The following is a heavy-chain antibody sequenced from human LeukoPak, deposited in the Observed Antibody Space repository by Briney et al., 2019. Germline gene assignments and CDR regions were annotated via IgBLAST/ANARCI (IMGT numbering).Heavy chain of an antibody. CDR3: AIIPYNWNDVFDY. D-gene: IGHD1-1*01. CDR2: IKQDGSEK. Sequence: GGSLRLSCAASGFTFSSYWMSWVRQAPGKGLEWVANIKQDGSEKYYVDSVKGRFTISRDNAKNSLYLQMNSLRAEDTAVYYCAIIPYNWNDVFDYWGQGTLVTVSS. CDR1: GFTFSSYW. J-gene: IGHJ4*02. V-gene: IGHV3-7*01.